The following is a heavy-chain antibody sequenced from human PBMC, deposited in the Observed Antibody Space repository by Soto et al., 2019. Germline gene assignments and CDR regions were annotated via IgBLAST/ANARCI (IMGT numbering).Heavy chain of an antibody. CDR1: GGSISSGRYY. CDR2: IYYSGST. V-gene: IGHV4-31*03. Sequence: SETLSLTCTVSGGSISSGRYYWSWIRQHPGKGLEWIGYIYYSGSTYYNPSLKSRVTISVDTSKNQFSLKLSSVTAADTAVYYCARDGTYSSGWYSTGYFDYWGQGTLVTVSS. CDR3: ARDGTYSSGWYSTGYFDY. J-gene: IGHJ4*02. D-gene: IGHD6-19*01.